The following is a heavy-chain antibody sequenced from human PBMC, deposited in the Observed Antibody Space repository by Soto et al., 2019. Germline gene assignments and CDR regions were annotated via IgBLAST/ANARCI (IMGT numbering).Heavy chain of an antibody. CDR1: GGSISSGDYY. D-gene: IGHD2-15*01. Sequence: QVQLQESGPGLVKPSQTLSLTCSVSGGSISSGDYYWSWVRQHPGKGLEWIGYIFYSGSTYYNPSLKSRDTISVDTSKNHFSRKLSSVTAADTAVYYCARGGSGDIVVVAAIDYWGQGTLVTVSS. CDR2: IFYSGST. J-gene: IGHJ4*02. CDR3: ARGGSGDIVVVAAIDY. V-gene: IGHV4-31*03.